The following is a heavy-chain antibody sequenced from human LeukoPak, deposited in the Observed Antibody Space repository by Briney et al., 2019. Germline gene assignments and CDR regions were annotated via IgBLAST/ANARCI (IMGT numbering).Heavy chain of an antibody. Sequence: SETLSLSCTVSGGSIISYSLSWIRQPPGQGLEWIGYIYYIGSTKYNPSLKSRVTISVDTSKNVLSLKLSSVTAADTAVYYCARSYGFGELFSYGMNIWGQGTTVTVSS. J-gene: IGHJ6*02. CDR3: ARSYGFGELFSYGMNI. CDR1: GGSIISYS. V-gene: IGHV4-59*01. D-gene: IGHD3-10*01. CDR2: IYYIGST.